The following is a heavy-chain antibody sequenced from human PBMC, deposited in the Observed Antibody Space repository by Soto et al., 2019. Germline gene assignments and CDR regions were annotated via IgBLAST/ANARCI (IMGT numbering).Heavy chain of an antibody. J-gene: IGHJ4*02. V-gene: IGHV1-18*04. CDR2: ISAYNGNT. Sequence: QVQLVQSGAEVKKPGASVKVSCKASGYTFTSYGISWVRQAPGQGLEWMGWISAYNGNTNYAQKLQGRVTMTTDTSTSTAYMELRSLRSDDTAVYYCARYLRYYDILTGPTHYFDYWGQGTPVTVSS. CDR1: GYTFTSYG. CDR3: ARYLRYYDILTGPTHYFDY. D-gene: IGHD3-9*01.